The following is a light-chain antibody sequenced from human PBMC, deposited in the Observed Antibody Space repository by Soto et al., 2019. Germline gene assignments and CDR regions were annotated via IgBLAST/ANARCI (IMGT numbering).Light chain of an antibody. V-gene: IGKV1D-12*01. CDR2: GAS. Sequence: DIQMTQSPSSVSASVGYTVTITCRASQDISTWLAWFQQKPGKAPKILIYGASSLQTGVSSRFSGSGSGTDFTLTISSLQPEDFATYYCQQGNSFPITFGQGTRLEIK. CDR1: QDISTW. J-gene: IGKJ5*01. CDR3: QQGNSFPIT.